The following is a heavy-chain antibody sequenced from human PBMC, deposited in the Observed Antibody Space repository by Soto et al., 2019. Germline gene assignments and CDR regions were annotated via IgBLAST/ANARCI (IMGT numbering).Heavy chain of an antibody. CDR2: IYYSGST. Sequence: SETLSLTCTGSGGSISSYYWSWFRQPPGKGLEWIGYIYYSGSTNYNPSLKSRVTISVDTSKNQFSLKLSSVTAADTAVYYCARYGYCSGGRCYPPAHSGQGTLVTVSA. V-gene: IGHV4-59*01. D-gene: IGHD2-15*01. J-gene: IGHJ1*01. CDR1: GGSISSYY. CDR3: ARYGYCSGGRCYPPAH.